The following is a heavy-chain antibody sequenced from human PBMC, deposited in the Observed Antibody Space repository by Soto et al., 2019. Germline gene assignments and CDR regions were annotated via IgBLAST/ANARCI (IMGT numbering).Heavy chain of an antibody. CDR3: AREPATAKPEGVDF. V-gene: IGHV1-2*02. Sequence: QVQLVQSGAEVRKPGASVKDSCKASGSTFSDYYIHWVRQAPGQGLEWMGWINPNSGGTKYAPKFQGGVTLTRDTSITTAYMELSRLRSGDTAVYYCAREPATAKPEGVDFWGQGTLVTVSS. CDR2: INPNSGGT. J-gene: IGHJ4*02. CDR1: GSTFSDYY. D-gene: IGHD1-1*01.